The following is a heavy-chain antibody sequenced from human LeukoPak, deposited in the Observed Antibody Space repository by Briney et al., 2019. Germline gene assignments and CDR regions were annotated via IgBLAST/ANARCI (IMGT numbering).Heavy chain of an antibody. CDR1: GGTFSSFA. CDR3: ARRPSMVRGVIIPPFDY. J-gene: IGHJ4*02. V-gene: IGHV1-69*05. D-gene: IGHD3-10*01. Sequence: SVKVSCKASGGTFSSFAISWVRQAPGQGLEWMGGIIPIFGTANYAQKFQGRVTITTDESTSTAYMELSSLRSEDTAVYYCARRPSMVRGVIIPPFDYWGQGTLVTVSS. CDR2: IIPIFGTA.